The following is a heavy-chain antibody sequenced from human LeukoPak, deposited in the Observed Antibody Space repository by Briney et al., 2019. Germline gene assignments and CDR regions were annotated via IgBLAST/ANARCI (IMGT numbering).Heavy chain of an antibody. CDR2: ISSSSSTI. CDR1: GFTFSSYR. V-gene: IGHV3-48*01. J-gene: IGHJ4*02. Sequence: GGSLRLSCAASGFTFSSYRMNWVRQAPSEGLEWVSHISSSSSTIYYADSVKGRFTISRDNAKSSLYLQMNSLRADDTAVYYCAREGWVGSYREVDYWGQGTLVTVSS. CDR3: AREGWVGSYREVDY. D-gene: IGHD1-26*01.